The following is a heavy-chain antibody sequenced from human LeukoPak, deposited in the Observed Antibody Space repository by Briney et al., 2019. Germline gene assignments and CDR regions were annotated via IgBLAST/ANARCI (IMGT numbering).Heavy chain of an antibody. J-gene: IGHJ4*02. Sequence: SQTLSLTCTVSGGSISSGDYYWSWIRQPPGKGPEWIGYIYYSGSTYYNPSLKSRVTISVDTSKNQFSLKLSSVTAADTAVYYCARGYCSSTSCYGDYYFDYWGQGTLVTVSS. CDR1: GGSISSGDYY. D-gene: IGHD2-2*01. CDR2: IYYSGST. CDR3: ARGYCSSTSCYGDYYFDY. V-gene: IGHV4-30-4*08.